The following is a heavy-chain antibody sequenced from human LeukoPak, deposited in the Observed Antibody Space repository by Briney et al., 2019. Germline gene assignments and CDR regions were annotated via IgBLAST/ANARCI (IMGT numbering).Heavy chain of an antibody. J-gene: IGHJ4*02. CDR1: GVSFSGYY. CDR3: ARGWTVTTPPEY. D-gene: IGHD4-17*01. V-gene: IGHV4-34*01. Sequence: SGTLSLTSAVYGVSFSGYYWSWIRQPPGKGLEWVWEINHSGSSNYYASLKSRVTISVDTSKNQFSLKLSSVTAADTAVYYCARGWTVTTPPEYWGQGTLVTVSS. CDR2: INHSGSS.